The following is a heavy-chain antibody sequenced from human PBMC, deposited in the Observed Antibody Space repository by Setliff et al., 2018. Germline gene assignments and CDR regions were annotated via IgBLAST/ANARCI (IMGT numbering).Heavy chain of an antibody. J-gene: IGHJ3*02. CDR1: GYLLSSYG. CDR3: AISSLSICSGDTCPNAFDI. CDR2: ISPYNGVT. D-gene: IGHD2-15*01. Sequence: ASVKVSCKASGYLLSSYGVSWVRQAPGQGLEWMGWISPYNGVTNYAQTFQNRVTMTTDTSTSAAYMELRSLRSDDSAVYYCAISSLSICSGDTCPNAFDIWGQGTMVTVSS. V-gene: IGHV1-18*01.